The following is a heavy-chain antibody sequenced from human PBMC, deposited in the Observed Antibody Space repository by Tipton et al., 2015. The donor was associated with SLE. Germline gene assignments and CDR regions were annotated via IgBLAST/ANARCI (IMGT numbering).Heavy chain of an antibody. J-gene: IGHJ6*03. CDR2: IYYLGNT. CDR1: GDSISSRSYH. CDR3: AKLRRPAVTLYYMDV. D-gene: IGHD2-15*01. V-gene: IGHV4-39*02. Sequence: TLSLTCTVSGDSISSRSYHWGWIRQPPGKGLEWIGTIYYLGNTYYNPSLKGRVTMSVDTSMNHFSLKLSSVTAADTAVYYCAKLRRPAVTLYYMDVWDKGTTVTISS.